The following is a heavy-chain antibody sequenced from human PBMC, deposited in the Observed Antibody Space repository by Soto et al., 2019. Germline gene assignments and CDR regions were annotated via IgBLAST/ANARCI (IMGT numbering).Heavy chain of an antibody. Sequence: EVQLLESGGGLVQPGGSLRLSCAASGFTFSSYAMSWVRQAPGKGLEWVSAISGSGGSTYYADSVKGRFTISRDNSKNTLYLQMNSLRAEDTAVYYCAKDGEAVAGTPYYFDHWGQGTLGTVS. V-gene: IGHV3-23*01. J-gene: IGHJ4*02. CDR1: GFTFSSYA. D-gene: IGHD6-19*01. CDR3: AKDGEAVAGTPYYFDH. CDR2: ISGSGGST.